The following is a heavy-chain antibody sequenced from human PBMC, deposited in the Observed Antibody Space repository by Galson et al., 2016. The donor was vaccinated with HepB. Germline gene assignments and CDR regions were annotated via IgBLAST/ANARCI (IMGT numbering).Heavy chain of an antibody. V-gene: IGHV3-23*01. Sequence: SLRLSCAASGFTFSSYSMAWVRQAPGKGLEWVSSLTSSGGSTHYTDSVKGRFTISKDNAKNSLYLRMNSLRADDTAVYYCARDPMRFAFDLWGQGTMVTVSS. CDR3: ARDPMRFAFDL. CDR1: GFTFSSYS. J-gene: IGHJ3*01. CDR2: LTSSGGST.